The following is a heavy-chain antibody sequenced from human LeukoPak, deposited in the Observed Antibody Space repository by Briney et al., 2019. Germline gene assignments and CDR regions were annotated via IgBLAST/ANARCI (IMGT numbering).Heavy chain of an antibody. CDR3: ARASYGDYNFDY. J-gene: IGHJ4*02. CDR2: IYTSGST. CDR1: GGSFSGYY. V-gene: IGHV4-59*10. D-gene: IGHD4-17*01. Sequence: NASETLSLTCAVYGGSFSGYYWSWIRQPAGKGLEWIGRIYTSGSTNYNPSLKSRVTMSIDTSKNQFSLKLSPVTAADTAVYYCARASYGDYNFDYWGQGTLVTVSS.